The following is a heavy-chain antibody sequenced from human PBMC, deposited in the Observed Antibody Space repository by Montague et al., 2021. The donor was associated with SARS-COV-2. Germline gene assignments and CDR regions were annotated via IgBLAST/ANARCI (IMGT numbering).Heavy chain of an antibody. D-gene: IGHD3-22*01. CDR2: ISDSGGST. J-gene: IGHJ4*02. Sequence: SLRLSCAASGFTFSSYAMSWVRQAPGKRLEWVSGISDSGGSTYYADSVKGRFTISRDNSKNTLYLQMNSLGAEDTAVYYCAKGGERITMIVVVITLADFDYWGQGTLVTVSS. CDR1: GFTFSSYA. V-gene: IGHV3-23*01. CDR3: AKGGERITMIVVVITLADFDY.